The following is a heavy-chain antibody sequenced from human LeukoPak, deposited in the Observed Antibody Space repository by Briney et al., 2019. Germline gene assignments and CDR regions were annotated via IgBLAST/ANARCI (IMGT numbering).Heavy chain of an antibody. J-gene: IGHJ4*02. CDR1: GGSFSGYY. CDR2: INHSGST. CDR3: ARFYYDFWSGLNFDY. V-gene: IGHV4-34*01. D-gene: IGHD3-3*01. Sequence: PSETLSLTCAVYGGSFSGYYWSWIRQPPGKGLEWIGEINHSGSTNYNPSLKSRVTISVDTSKNQFSLKLSSVTAADTAVYYCARFYYDFWSGLNFDYWGQGTLVTVSS.